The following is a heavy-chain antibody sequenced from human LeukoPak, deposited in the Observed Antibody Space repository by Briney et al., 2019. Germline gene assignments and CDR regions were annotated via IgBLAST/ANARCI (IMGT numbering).Heavy chain of an antibody. CDR2: ISSSSSYI. J-gene: IGHJ4*02. V-gene: IGHV3-21*01. CDR1: GFTFDDYA. CDR3: AREGFDY. Sequence: GGSLRLSCAASGFTFDDYAMHWVRQAPGKGLEWVSSISSSSSYIYYADSVKGRFTISRDNAKNSLYLQMNSLRAEDTAVYYCAREGFDYWGQGTLVTVSS.